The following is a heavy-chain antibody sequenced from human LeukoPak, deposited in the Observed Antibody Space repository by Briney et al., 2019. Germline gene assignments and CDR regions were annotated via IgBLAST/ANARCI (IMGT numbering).Heavy chain of an antibody. D-gene: IGHD3-10*01. Sequence: PGGSLRLSCAASGFTFSSYSMIWVRQAPGKGLGWVSSISSSSSYIYYADSVKGRFTISRDNAKNSLYLQMNSLRAEDTAVYYCARDLYYGSGSYIDYWGQGTLVTVSS. CDR3: ARDLYYGSGSYIDY. CDR2: ISSSSSYI. CDR1: GFTFSSYS. J-gene: IGHJ4*02. V-gene: IGHV3-21*01.